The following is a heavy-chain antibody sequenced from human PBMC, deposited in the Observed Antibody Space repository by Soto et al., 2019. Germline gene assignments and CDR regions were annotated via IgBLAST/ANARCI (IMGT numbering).Heavy chain of an antibody. CDR3: ARPEYCSGGSCYPGGYFDL. CDR2: IYYSGST. J-gene: IGHJ2*01. D-gene: IGHD2-15*01. Sequence: QLQLQESGPGLVKPSETLSLTCTVSGGSISSSSYYWGWIRQPPGKGLEWIGSIYYSGSTYYNPSLKSRVTIAVDKSNNQFSLKLSSVTATDTSVYYCARPEYCSGGSCYPGGYFDLCGRGTLVTVSS. CDR1: GGSISSSSYY. V-gene: IGHV4-39*01.